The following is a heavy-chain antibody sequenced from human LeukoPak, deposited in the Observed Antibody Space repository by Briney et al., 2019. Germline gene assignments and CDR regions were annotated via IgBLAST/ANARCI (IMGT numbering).Heavy chain of an antibody. CDR3: ARVDPEYCSSTSCYGYFDY. CDR2: INHSGST. J-gene: IGHJ4*02. V-gene: IGHV4-34*01. CDR1: GGSFSGYY. D-gene: IGHD2-2*01. Sequence: PSETLSLTCAVYGGSFSGYYWSWIRQPPGKGLEWIGEINHSGSTNYNPSLKSRVTISVDTSKNQFSLKLSSVTAADTAVYYCARVDPEYCSSTSCYGYFDYWGQGTLVTVSS.